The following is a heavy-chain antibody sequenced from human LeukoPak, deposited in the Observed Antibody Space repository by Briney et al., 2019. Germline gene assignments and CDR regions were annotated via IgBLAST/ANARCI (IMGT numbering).Heavy chain of an antibody. V-gene: IGHV4-59*01. Sequence: KPSVTLSLTCTVSGGSISNYFWSWIRQPPGKGLEWIAYIHYSDPTNYNPSLKSRVTISLDTSKNQFSLMLSSVTAADTAVYYCARDRRWELLHAFDIWGQGTMVTVSS. D-gene: IGHD1-26*01. J-gene: IGHJ3*02. CDR3: ARDRRWELLHAFDI. CDR2: IHYSDPT. CDR1: GGSISNYF.